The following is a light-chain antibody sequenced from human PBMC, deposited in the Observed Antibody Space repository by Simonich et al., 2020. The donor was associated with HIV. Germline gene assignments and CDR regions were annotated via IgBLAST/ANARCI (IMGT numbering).Light chain of an antibody. CDR3: AAWDDSLNGHVV. Sequence: QSVLTQPPSASGTPGQRVTISCSGGGTNIGSNPVNWYQRLPGTAPKLLIYSNYYRPSGVPARFAGSQSGTSAALAISGLQSADEADYYCAAWDDSLNGHVVFGGGTKLTVL. CDR1: GTNIGSNP. J-gene: IGLJ2*01. V-gene: IGLV1-44*01. CDR2: SNY.